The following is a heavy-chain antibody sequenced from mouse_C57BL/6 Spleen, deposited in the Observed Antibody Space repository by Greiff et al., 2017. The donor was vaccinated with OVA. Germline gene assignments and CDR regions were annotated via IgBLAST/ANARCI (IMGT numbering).Heavy chain of an antibody. D-gene: IGHD3-2*02. Sequence: QVQLQQPGAELVRPGSSVKLSCKASGYTFTSYWMHWVKQRPIQGLEWIGNIDPSDSETHYNQKFKDKATLTVDKSSSTAYMQLSSLTSEDSAVYFCASSFRQLRLPGAMDYWGQGTSVTVSS. V-gene: IGHV1-52*01. J-gene: IGHJ4*01. CDR1: GYTFTSYW. CDR2: IDPSDSET. CDR3: ASSFRQLRLPGAMDY.